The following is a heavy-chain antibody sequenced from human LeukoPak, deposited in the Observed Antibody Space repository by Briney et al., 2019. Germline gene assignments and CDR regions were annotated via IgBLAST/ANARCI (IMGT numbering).Heavy chain of an antibody. CDR3: ARDASMITRWYFDY. J-gene: IGHJ4*02. Sequence: TGGSLRLSCAASGFTFSNYWMHWVRHAPGKGLVWVSRINSDGSTTSCADSVKGRFTISRDNAKNTLYLQMNSLRAEDTAVYYCARDASMITRWYFDYWGQGTLVTASS. CDR1: GFTFSNYW. V-gene: IGHV3-74*01. CDR2: INSDGSTT. D-gene: IGHD3-16*01.